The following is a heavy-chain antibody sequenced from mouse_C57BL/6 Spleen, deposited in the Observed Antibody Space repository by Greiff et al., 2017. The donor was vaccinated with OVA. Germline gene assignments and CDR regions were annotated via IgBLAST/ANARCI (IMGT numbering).Heavy chain of an antibody. J-gene: IGHJ4*01. CDR3: ASSYADAMDY. V-gene: IGHV1-61*01. Sequence: QVQLQQPGAELVRPGSSVKLSCKASGYTFTSYWMDWVKQRPGQGLEWIGNIYPSDSETHYNQKFKDKATLTVDKSSSTAYMQLSSLTSEDSAVCYCASSYADAMDYWGQGTSVTVSS. CDR1: GYTFTSYW. D-gene: IGHD6-5*01. CDR2: IYPSDSET.